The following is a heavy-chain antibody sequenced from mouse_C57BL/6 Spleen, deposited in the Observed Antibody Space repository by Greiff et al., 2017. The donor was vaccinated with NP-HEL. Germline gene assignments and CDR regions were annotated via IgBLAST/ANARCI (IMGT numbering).Heavy chain of an antibody. D-gene: IGHD1-1*01. J-gene: IGHJ1*03. V-gene: IGHV1-39*01. CDR3: ASPYYYGSRGYFDV. CDR1: GYSFTDYN. Sequence: EVQLQQSGPELVKPGASVKISCKASGYSFTDYNMNWVKQSNGKSLEWIGVINPNYGTTSYNQKFKGKATLTVDQSSSTAYMQLNSLTSEDSAVYYCASPYYYGSRGYFDVWGTGTTVTVSS. CDR2: INPNYGTT.